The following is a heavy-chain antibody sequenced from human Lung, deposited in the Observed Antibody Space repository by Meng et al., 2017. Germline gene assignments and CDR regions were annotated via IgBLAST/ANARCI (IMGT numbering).Heavy chain of an antibody. J-gene: IGHJ4*02. Sequence: QVLRQVCFPAVVRPSETLSLTCAISGDSVSSKSAAWGWIRQSPSRGLEWLGRTYYRSKWYNDYAVSVKSRISINPDTSKNQCSLRLNSVTPEDTAVYYCASTENHFWGQGTLVTVSS. CDR1: GDSVSSKSAA. V-gene: IGHV6-1*01. CDR2: TYYRSKWYN. CDR3: ASTENHF. D-gene: IGHD1-26*01.